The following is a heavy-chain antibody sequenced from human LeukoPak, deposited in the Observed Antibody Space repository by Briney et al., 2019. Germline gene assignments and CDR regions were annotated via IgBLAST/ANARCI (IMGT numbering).Heavy chain of an antibody. J-gene: IGHJ6*02. Sequence: SETLSLTCTVSGGSISSYYWSWIRQPPGKGLEWIGYIYYSGSTNYNPSLKSRVTISVDTSKNQFSLKLNSVTAADTAVYYCARTGFSYYYYGMGVWGQRATVTGSS. CDR2: IYYSGST. V-gene: IGHV4-59*01. D-gene: IGHD3-9*01. CDR3: ARTGFSYYYYGMGV. CDR1: GGSISSYY.